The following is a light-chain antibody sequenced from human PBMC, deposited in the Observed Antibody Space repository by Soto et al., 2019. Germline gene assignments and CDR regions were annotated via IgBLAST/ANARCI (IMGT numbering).Light chain of an antibody. CDR3: QQSYSTPIT. CDR1: HSVSSS. Sequence: EVVMTQSPATLSVSPGERATLSCRASHSVSSSLAWYQQKPGQAPRLLIYGAPTRATGIPARFSGSGSGTEFTLTISSLQSEDFATYYCQQSYSTPITFGQGTRLEI. J-gene: IGKJ5*01. CDR2: GAP. V-gene: IGKV3-15*01.